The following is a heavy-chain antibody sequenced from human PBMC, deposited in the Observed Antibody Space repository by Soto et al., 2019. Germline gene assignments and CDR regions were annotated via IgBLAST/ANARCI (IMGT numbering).Heavy chain of an antibody. D-gene: IGHD2-21*01. CDR3: ARADCGNYKHYYYGMDV. CDR1: GFILKNYG. Sequence: QVQLVESGGGVVQPGRSLRLSCVASGFILKNYGIHWVRQAPGKGLEWVAIIWFDGSLKFYADSLKGRFTISRDHSKNQPQLQRHSLRAEDTAVYHCARADCGNYKHYYYGMDVWGQGTTVTVSS. V-gene: IGHV3-33*01. CDR2: IWFDGSLK. J-gene: IGHJ6*02.